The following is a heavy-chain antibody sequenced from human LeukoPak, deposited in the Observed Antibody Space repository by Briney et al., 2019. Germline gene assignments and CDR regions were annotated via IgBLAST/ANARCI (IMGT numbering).Heavy chain of an antibody. V-gene: IGHV1-18*01. D-gene: IGHD3-16*02. CDR1: GYTFVNYN. CDR3: ARVFFTFGGVIVIPGIDY. J-gene: IGHJ4*02. CDR2: ISGYNGNT. Sequence: ASVKVSCKASGYTFVNYNINWVRQAPGQGLEWMGWISGYNGNTNYAQKLQGRVTMTTDTSTSTAYMELRSLRSDDTAVYYCARVFFTFGGVIVIPGIDYWGQGTLVTVSS.